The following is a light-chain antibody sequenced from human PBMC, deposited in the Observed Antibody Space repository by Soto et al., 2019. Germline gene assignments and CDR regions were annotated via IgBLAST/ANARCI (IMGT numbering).Light chain of an antibody. CDR3: CSYAGNNILV. J-gene: IGLJ3*02. CDR1: SSDVGSYNL. Sequence: QSVLTQPASVSGSPGQSITISCTGTSSDVGSYNLVSWYQQHPGEAPKLMIYEGTKRPSGVSNRFSGSKSGNTASLTISGLQAEDEADYYCCSYAGNNILVFGGGTKLTVL. V-gene: IGLV2-23*01. CDR2: EGT.